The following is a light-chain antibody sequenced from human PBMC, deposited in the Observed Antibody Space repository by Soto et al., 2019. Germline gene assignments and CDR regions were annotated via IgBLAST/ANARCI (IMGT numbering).Light chain of an antibody. V-gene: IGKV3-20*01. CDR2: GAS. Sequence: EIVLTQSPGTLSLSPGERATLSCRASQSVSSYLAWYQQKPGQAPRLLIYGASSRAIGIPDRFSGSGSGTDFTLTISRLEPEDFAVYYCQQYGRSPWTFGQGTKVEIK. CDR3: QQYGRSPWT. J-gene: IGKJ1*01. CDR1: QSVSSY.